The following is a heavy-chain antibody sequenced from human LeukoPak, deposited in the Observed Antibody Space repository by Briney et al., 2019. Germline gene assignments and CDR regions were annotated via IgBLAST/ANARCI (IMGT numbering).Heavy chain of an antibody. CDR3: ARDLRRGSSSWYVSGGDY. CDR2: ISAYIGNT. CDR1: GYTFNSHG. Sequence: ASVKVSCKASGYTFNSHGITWVRQAPGQGLEWMGWISAYIGNTNYAQKLQGRVTMTTDTSTSTAYMELRSLRSDDTAVYYCARDLRRGSSSWYVSGGDYWGQGTLVTVSS. D-gene: IGHD6-13*01. V-gene: IGHV1-18*01. J-gene: IGHJ4*02.